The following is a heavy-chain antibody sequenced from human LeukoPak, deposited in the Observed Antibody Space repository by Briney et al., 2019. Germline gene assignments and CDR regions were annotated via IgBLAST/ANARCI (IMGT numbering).Heavy chain of an antibody. V-gene: IGHV3-48*02. Sequence: GGSLRLSCTASGFTFSIYTMNWVRQAPGKGLEWVSYISSGSSTIYYADSVRGRFTISRDNAKNSLYLQMNSLRDEDTAVYYCARDGGIAAADYYFDCWGQGTLVTVSS. CDR2: ISSGSSTI. J-gene: IGHJ4*02. CDR3: ARDGGIAAADYYFDC. D-gene: IGHD6-13*01. CDR1: GFTFSIYT.